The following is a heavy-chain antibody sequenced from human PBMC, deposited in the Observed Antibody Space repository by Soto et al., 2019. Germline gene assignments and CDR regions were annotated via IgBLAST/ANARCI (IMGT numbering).Heavy chain of an antibody. J-gene: IGHJ6*01. CDR1: GYTFTSYY. CDR2: INPSGGST. V-gene: IGHV1-46*01. CDR3: ARDWYYYDSSGYAQGMDV. Sequence: ASVKVSCKASGYTFTSYYMHWVRQAPGQGLEWMGIINPSGGSTSYAQKFQGRVTMTRDTSTSTVYMELSSLRSEDTAVYYCARDWYYYDSSGYAQGMDVWGQGTTVTVSS. D-gene: IGHD3-22*01.